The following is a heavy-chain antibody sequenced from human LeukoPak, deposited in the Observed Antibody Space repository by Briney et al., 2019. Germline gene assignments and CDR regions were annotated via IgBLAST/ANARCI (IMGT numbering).Heavy chain of an antibody. J-gene: IGHJ4*02. CDR3: ARDLMVGAADGDF. CDR1: GYTFAGYY. CDR2: ISPNSGGT. Sequence: ASVKVSCKASGYTFAGYYMHWVRQAPGQGLEWMGWISPNSGGTNYAQKFQGRVTMTRDTSISTAYMELSRLRPDDTAVYYCARDLMVGAADGDFWGQGTLVTVSS. V-gene: IGHV1-2*02. D-gene: IGHD2-15*01.